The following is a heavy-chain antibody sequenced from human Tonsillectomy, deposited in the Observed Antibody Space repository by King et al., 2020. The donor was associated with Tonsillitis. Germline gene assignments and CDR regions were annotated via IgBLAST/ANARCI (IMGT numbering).Heavy chain of an antibody. CDR2: ISGSGGST. J-gene: IGHJ2*01. CDR1: GFTFSSYA. CDR3: AKDRQRGDFWSGLWYFDL. Sequence: VQLVESGGGLVQPGGSLRLSCAASGFTFSSYAMSWVRQAPGKGLEWVSAISGSGGSTYYADSVKGRFTIFRDNSKNTLYLQMNSLRAEDTAVYYCAKDRQRGDFWSGLWYFDLWGRGTLVTVSS. V-gene: IGHV3-23*04. D-gene: IGHD3-3*01.